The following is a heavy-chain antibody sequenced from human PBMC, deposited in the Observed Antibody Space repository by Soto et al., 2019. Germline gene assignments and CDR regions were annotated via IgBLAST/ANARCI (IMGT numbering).Heavy chain of an antibody. CDR2: IYYSGST. CDR1: GGSISSYY. CDR3: ARYSSSWYPPYFDY. D-gene: IGHD6-13*01. Sequence: QVQLQESGTGLVKTSETLSLTCTVSGGSISSYYWSWIRQPPGKGLEWIGYIYYSGSTNYNPSLKIRVTKSVDTSENQFSLKLGSATAADTAVYYCARYSSSWYPPYFDYWGQGTLVTVSS. V-gene: IGHV4-59*01. J-gene: IGHJ4*02.